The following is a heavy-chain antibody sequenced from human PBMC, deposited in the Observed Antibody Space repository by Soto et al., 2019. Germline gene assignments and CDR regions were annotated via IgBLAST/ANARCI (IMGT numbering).Heavy chain of an antibody. CDR3: ARGAINPMAYQYGMDV. J-gene: IGHJ6*01. V-gene: IGHV1-69*01. CDR1: RGTFSMYT. CDR2: IIPIFGTT. Sequence: ACVXVSFKASRGTFSMYTMMLVLQAPGQGLECMGGIIPIFGTTTYAHKFKGSVTINADESTRTVYMELSSLRGEETAVSYCARGAINPMAYQYGMDVWGQGPTVTVYS.